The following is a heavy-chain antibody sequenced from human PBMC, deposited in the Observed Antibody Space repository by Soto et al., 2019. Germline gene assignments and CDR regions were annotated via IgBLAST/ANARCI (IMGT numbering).Heavy chain of an antibody. Sequence: GGSLRLSCAASGFTFSSYSMNWVRQAPGKGQEWVSYISSSSSTIYYADSVKGRFTISRDNAKNSLYLQMNSLRAEDTAVYYCARARYSSGSPMTHWGQGTPVTVSS. J-gene: IGHJ1*01. CDR3: ARARYSSGSPMTH. V-gene: IGHV3-48*01. CDR1: GFTFSSYS. CDR2: ISSSSSTI. D-gene: IGHD6-19*01.